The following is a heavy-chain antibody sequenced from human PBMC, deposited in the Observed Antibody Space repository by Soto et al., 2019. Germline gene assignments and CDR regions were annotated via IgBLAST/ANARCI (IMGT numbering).Heavy chain of an antibody. D-gene: IGHD3-22*01. CDR2: ISGSGGST. V-gene: IGHV3-23*01. CDR1: GFTFSSYA. Sequence: GGSLRLSCAASGFTFSSYAMSWVRQAPGKGLEWVSAISGSGGSTYYADSVKGRFTISRDNSKNTLYLQMNSLRAEDTAVYYCADYYDSSGYYPGLLGYWGQGTLVTVSS. CDR3: ADYYDSSGYYPGLLGY. J-gene: IGHJ4*02.